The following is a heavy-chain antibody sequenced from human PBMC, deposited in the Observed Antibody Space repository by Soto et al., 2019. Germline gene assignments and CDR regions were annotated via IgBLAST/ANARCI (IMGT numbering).Heavy chain of an antibody. V-gene: IGHV4-30-4*01. CDR3: ARENLGIAIDY. CDR2: IYYSGST. CDR1: GGSISSGDYY. D-gene: IGHD6-13*01. J-gene: IGHJ4*02. Sequence: KTSETLSLTCTVSGGSISSGDYYWSWIRQPPGKGLEWIGYIYYSGSTYYNPSLKSRVTISVDTSKNQFSLKLSSVTAADTAVYYCARENLGIAIDYWGQGTLVTVSS.